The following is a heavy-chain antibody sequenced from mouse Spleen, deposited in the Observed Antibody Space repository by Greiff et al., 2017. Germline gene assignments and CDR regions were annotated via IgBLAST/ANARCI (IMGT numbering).Heavy chain of an antibody. CDR3: ARLGLYFDY. CDR2: ISSGGSYT. Sequence: EVMLVESGGGLVKPGGSLKLSCAASGFTFSSYAMSWVRQTPEKRLEWVATISSGGSYTYYPDSVKGRFTISRDNAKNTLYLQMSSLRSEDTAMYYCARLGLYFDYWGQGTTLTVSS. J-gene: IGHJ2*01. D-gene: IGHD4-1*01. CDR1: GFTFSSYA. V-gene: IGHV5-9-1*01.